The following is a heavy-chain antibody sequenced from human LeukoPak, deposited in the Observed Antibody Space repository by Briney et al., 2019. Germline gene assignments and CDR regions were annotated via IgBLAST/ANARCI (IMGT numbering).Heavy chain of an antibody. CDR2: ISGSGGST. Sequence: GGSLRLSCAASGFTFSSYAMIWVRQAPGKGLEWVSAISGSGGSTYYAESVKGRFTISRDNSKNTLYLQMNSLRAEDTAVYYCAKPYYYGSGSPIDYWGQGTLVTVSS. CDR1: GFTFSSYA. J-gene: IGHJ4*02. V-gene: IGHV3-23*01. CDR3: AKPYYYGSGSPIDY. D-gene: IGHD3-10*01.